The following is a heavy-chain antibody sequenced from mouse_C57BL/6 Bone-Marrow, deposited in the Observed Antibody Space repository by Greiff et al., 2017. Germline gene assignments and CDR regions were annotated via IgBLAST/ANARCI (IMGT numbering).Heavy chain of an antibody. CDR3: ARDAYYYGSSLYFDY. D-gene: IGHD1-1*01. Sequence: EVQRVESGGGLVKPGGSLKLSCAASGFTFSSYAMSWVRQTPEKRLEWVATISDGGSYTYYPDNVKGRFTISRDNAKNKLYLQMSHLKSDDTAMYYCARDAYYYGSSLYFDYWGQGTTLTVSS. CDR1: GFTFSSYA. V-gene: IGHV5-4*01. J-gene: IGHJ2*01. CDR2: ISDGGSYT.